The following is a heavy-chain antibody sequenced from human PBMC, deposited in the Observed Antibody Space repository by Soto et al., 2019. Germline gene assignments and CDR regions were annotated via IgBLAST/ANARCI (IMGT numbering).Heavy chain of an antibody. CDR1: GFTFSSYA. V-gene: IGHV3-30-3*01. J-gene: IGHJ4*02. D-gene: IGHD3-10*01. CDR2: ISYDGSNK. Sequence: QVQLVESGGGVVQPGRSLRLSCAASGFTFSSYAMHWVRQAPGKGLEWVAVISYDGSNKYYADSVKGRFTISRDNSKNTLYLQMNSLRAEDTAVYYCARDPLWFVTFDYWGQGTLVTVSS. CDR3: ARDPLWFVTFDY.